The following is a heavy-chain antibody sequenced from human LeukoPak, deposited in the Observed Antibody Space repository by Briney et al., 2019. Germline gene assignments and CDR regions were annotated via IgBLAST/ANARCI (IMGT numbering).Heavy chain of an antibody. CDR2: ISSSGNTI. D-gene: IGHD3-16*01. Sequence: XGSLRLSCAASGFTFSSYEMNWVRQAPGKGLEWVSYISSSGNTIYYADSVKGRFTISRDNAKNSLYLQMNSLRAEDTAVYYCASSQGAPFDYWGQGTLVTVSS. J-gene: IGHJ4*02. V-gene: IGHV3-48*03. CDR1: GFTFSSYE. CDR3: ASSQGAPFDY.